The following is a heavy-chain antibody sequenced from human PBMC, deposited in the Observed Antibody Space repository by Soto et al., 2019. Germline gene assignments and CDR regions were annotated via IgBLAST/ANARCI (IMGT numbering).Heavy chain of an antibody. V-gene: IGHV4-39*01. Sequence: SSETLSLTCTVSGGSISSSSYYWGWIRQPPGKGLEWIGSIYYGGSTYYNPSLKSRVTISVDTSKNQFSLKLSSVTAADTAVYYCARRQLMVRGVIITGWYFDLWGRGTLVTVSS. CDR1: GGSISSSSYY. D-gene: IGHD3-10*01. CDR3: ARRQLMVRGVIITGWYFDL. J-gene: IGHJ2*01. CDR2: IYYGGST.